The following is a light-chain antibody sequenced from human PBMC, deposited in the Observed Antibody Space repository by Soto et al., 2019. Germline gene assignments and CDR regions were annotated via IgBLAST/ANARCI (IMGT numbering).Light chain of an antibody. CDR3: QKYSGAPWT. CDR1: QGISNY. V-gene: IGKV1-27*01. J-gene: IGKJ1*01. CDR2: AAS. Sequence: DIQMTQSPSSLSATVGDRVTITCRASQGISNYLAWYQQKPGKVPKLLIYAASTLQSGVPSRFSGSGAGTDFTLNISSLQPEDVATNYCQKYSGAPWTFGQVNKVEIK.